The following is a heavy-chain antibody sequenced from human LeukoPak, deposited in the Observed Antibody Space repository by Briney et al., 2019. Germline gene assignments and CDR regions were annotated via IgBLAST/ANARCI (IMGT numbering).Heavy chain of an antibody. CDR3: NYGGNSGAFDI. J-gene: IGHJ3*02. D-gene: IGHD4-23*01. V-gene: IGHV3-7*01. CDR1: GFTFSSYW. Sequence: GGSLRLSCAASGFTFSSYWMSWVRQAPGKGLEWVANIKQDGSEKYYVDPVKGRFTISRDNAKNSLYLQMNSLRAEDTAVYYCNYGGNSGAFDIWGQGTMVTVSS. CDR2: IKQDGSEK.